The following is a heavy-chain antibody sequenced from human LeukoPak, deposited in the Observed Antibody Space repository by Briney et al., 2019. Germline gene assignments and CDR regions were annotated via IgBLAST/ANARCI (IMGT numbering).Heavy chain of an antibody. V-gene: IGHV1-18*01. CDR2: ISAYNGNT. D-gene: IGHD3-22*01. J-gene: IGHJ4*02. CDR3: ARGSSGYSNDFDY. CDR1: GYTFTSYG. Sequence: ASVKVSCKASGYTFTSYGISWVRQAPGQGLEWMGWISAYNGNTNFAQKFQGRVTMTRNTSISTAYMELSSLRSEDTAVYYCARGSSGYSNDFDYWGQGTLVTVSS.